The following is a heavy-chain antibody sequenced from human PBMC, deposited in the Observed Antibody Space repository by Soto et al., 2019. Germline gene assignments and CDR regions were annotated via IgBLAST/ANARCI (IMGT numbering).Heavy chain of an antibody. CDR3: ARLSSYCSGGSCYRIYYYYYGMDV. D-gene: IGHD2-15*01. J-gene: IGHJ6*02. CDR2: IYYSGST. Sequence: SETLSLTCTVSGGSISSSSYYWGWIRQPPGKGLEWIGSIYYSGSTYYNPALKSRVTISVDTSKNQFSLKLSSVTAADTAVYYCARLSSYCSGGSCYRIYYYYYGMDVWGQGTTVTVSS. CDR1: GGSISSSSYY. V-gene: IGHV4-39*01.